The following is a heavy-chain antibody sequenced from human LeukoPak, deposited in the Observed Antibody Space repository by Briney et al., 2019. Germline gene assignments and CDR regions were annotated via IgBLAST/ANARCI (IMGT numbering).Heavy chain of an antibody. CDR1: GGSLSSSSYY. Sequence: PSETLSLTCTVSGGSLSSSSYYWGWVRQPPGKGLEWIGNIYYSGSTYYNPSLKSRVTISVDTSKNQFSLKLSSVTAADTAVYYCARERNSGYHGSAFDIWGQGTMVTVSS. J-gene: IGHJ3*02. D-gene: IGHD5-12*01. CDR2: IYYSGST. V-gene: IGHV4-30-4*08. CDR3: ARERNSGYHGSAFDI.